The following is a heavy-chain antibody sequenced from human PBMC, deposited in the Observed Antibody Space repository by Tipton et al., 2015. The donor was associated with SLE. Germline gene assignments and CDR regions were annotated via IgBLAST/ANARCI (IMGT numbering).Heavy chain of an antibody. D-gene: IGHD2-15*01. V-gene: IGHV4-59*01. CDR2: IYYSGST. Sequence: TLSLTCTVSGGSISSYYWSWIRQPPGKGLEWIGYIYYSGSTNYNPSLKSRVTISVDTSKNQFSLKLSSVTAADTAVYYCARDSAGVGHAFDIWGQGTMVTVSS. CDR1: GGSISSYY. CDR3: ARDSAGVGHAFDI. J-gene: IGHJ3*02.